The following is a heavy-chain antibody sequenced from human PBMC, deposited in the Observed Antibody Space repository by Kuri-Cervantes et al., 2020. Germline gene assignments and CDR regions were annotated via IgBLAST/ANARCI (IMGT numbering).Heavy chain of an antibody. CDR3: ARGRPKMVAATAIDY. Sequence: SVKVSCKASGGTFSSYAISWVRQAPGQGLEWMGGIIPIFGTANYAQKFQGRVTITADKSTSTAYMELSNLRSEDTAVYYCARGRPKMVAATAIDYWGQGTLVTVSS. CDR2: IIPIFGTA. J-gene: IGHJ4*02. V-gene: IGHV1-69*06. CDR1: GGTFSSYA. D-gene: IGHD2-15*01.